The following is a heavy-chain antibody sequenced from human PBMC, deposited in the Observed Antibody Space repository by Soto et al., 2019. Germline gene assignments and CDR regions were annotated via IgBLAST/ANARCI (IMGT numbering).Heavy chain of an antibody. V-gene: IGHV3-30*18. CDR3: VKHLHPAGDGYCYGGDD. D-gene: IGHD2-21*01. Sequence: QVQLVESGGGVVQPGTSLRLSCAASGFSFSTYGMHWVRQAPGKGLEWVAIISYDGVGKFYADSVKGRLTVSKDNSKNTLQLQLGNLRAEYTAVYYCVKHLHPAGDGYCYGGDDGGEGTLVTVSP. CDR1: GFSFSTYG. J-gene: IGHJ4*02. CDR2: ISYDGVGK.